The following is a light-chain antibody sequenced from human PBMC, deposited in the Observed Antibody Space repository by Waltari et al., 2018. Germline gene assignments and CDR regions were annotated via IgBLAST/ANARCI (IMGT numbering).Light chain of an antibody. Sequence: DIQMTQSPSTLSASVGDRVTITCRASQSIDSWLAWYQQRPGKVPKPLIYKASSLESGVPSRFSGSGSGTEFTLTINSLQPDDFATYYCQHYKTSSRTFGQGTKVEIK. CDR3: QHYKTSSRT. CDR1: QSIDSW. J-gene: IGKJ1*01. CDR2: KAS. V-gene: IGKV1-5*03.